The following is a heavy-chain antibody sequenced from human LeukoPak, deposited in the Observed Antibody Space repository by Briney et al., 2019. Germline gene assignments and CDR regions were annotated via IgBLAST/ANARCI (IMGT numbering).Heavy chain of an antibody. D-gene: IGHD1-1*01. Sequence: GGSLRLSCAASGFTFSSYSMNWVRQAPGEGLEWVSSISSSSSYIYYADSVKGRFTISRDNAKNSLYLQMNSLRAEDTAVYYCAGRRSNWNDGFDPWGQGTLVTVSS. V-gene: IGHV3-21*01. CDR3: AGRRSNWNDGFDP. CDR2: ISSSSSYI. CDR1: GFTFSSYS. J-gene: IGHJ5*02.